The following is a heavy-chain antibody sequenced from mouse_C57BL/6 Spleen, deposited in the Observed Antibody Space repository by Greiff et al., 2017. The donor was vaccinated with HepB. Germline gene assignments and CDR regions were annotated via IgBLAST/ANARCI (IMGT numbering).Heavy chain of an antibody. J-gene: IGHJ4*01. Sequence: EVKLMESGPGLVKPSQSLSLTCSVTGYSITSGYYWNWIRQFPGNKLEWMGYISYDGSNNYNPSLKNRISITRDTSKNQFFLKLNSVTTEDTATYYRARRGYGSSSYAMDYWGQGTSVTVSS. D-gene: IGHD1-1*01. V-gene: IGHV3-6*01. CDR3: ARRGYGSSSYAMDY. CDR1: GYSITSGYY. CDR2: ISYDGSN.